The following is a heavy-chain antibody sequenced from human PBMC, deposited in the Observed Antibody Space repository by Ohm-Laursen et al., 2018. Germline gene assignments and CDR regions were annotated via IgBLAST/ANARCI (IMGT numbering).Heavy chain of an antibody. D-gene: IGHD6-13*01. J-gene: IGHJ4*02. V-gene: IGHV3-23*01. CDR3: AKGRIAAAGRDY. CDR2: ISGRGGNT. Sequence: SLRLSCAAAGFTFGNYAMSWVRQAPGKGLEWVSAISGRGGNTYYADSVKGRFTISRDNPQNTLYLQMNSLRAEDTAVYYCAKGRIAAAGRDYWGQGTLVTVSS. CDR1: GFTFGNYA.